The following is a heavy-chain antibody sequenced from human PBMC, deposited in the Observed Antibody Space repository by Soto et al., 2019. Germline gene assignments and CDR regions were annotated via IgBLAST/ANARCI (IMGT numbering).Heavy chain of an antibody. CDR2: IYPGDSDT. V-gene: IGHV5-51*01. D-gene: IGHD4-17*01. CDR3: ARLGDYGDYAGYYYGMDV. Sequence: EVQLVQSGAEVKKPGESLKISCKGSGYSFTSYWIGWVRQMPGKGLEWMGIIYPGDSDTRYSPSFQGQVTISADKSISTAYLQWSSLKASDTAMYYCARLGDYGDYAGYYYGMDVWGQGTTVTVSS. J-gene: IGHJ6*02. CDR1: GYSFTSYW.